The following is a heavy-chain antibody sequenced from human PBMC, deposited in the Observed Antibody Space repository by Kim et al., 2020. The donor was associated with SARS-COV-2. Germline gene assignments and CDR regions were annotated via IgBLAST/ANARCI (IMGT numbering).Heavy chain of an antibody. J-gene: IGHJ4*02. V-gene: IGHV3-11*06. CDR3: ARDRVDMPFHY. Sequence: GGSLRLSCAASGFTFSDYYMSWIRQAPGKGLEWVSYISSSSSYTNYADSVKGRFTISRDNAKNSLYLQMNSLRAEDTAVYYCARDRVDMPFHYWGQGTLVTVSS. CDR1: GFTFSDYY. D-gene: IGHD3-16*01. CDR2: ISSSSSYT.